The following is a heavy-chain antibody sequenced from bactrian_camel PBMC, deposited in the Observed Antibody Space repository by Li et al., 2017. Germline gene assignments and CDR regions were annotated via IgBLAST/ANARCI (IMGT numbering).Heavy chain of an antibody. CDR1: GFTFSDYA. CDR2: INSLGRNI. V-gene: IGHV3S42*01. J-gene: IGHJ6*01. Sequence: VQLVESGGGLVQPGGSLRLSCTPSGFTFSDYAMLWVRQAPGKGLEWVAGINSLGRNIAYAESAKGRFTISRDNSKNTLFLQMNSLKTEDTAVYYCAADPGYYMDNDVTLFGYCGQGTQVTVS. D-gene: IGHD4*01. CDR3: AADPGYYMDNDVTLFGY.